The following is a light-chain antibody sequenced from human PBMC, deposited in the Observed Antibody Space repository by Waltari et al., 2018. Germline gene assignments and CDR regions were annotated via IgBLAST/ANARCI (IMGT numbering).Light chain of an antibody. J-gene: IGLJ1*01. V-gene: IGLV2-23*02. CDR2: EVS. CDR3: CSYAGSSTPYV. Sequence: QSALTQPASVSWSPGQSITISCTGTSSDVGSYNLVSWYRQHPGKAPKLLIYEVSKRPSGVSNRFSGSKSGNAASLTISGLQAEDEADYYCCSYAGSSTPYVFGTGTKVTVL. CDR1: SSDVGSYNL.